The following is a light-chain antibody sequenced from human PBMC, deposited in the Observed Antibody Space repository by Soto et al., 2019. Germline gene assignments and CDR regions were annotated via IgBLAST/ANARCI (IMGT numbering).Light chain of an antibody. CDR1: NIGSKS. V-gene: IGLV3-21*04. CDR3: QVWDSSSDHRTV. J-gene: IGLJ2*01. CDR2: YDS. Sequence: SYELTQPPSVSVAPGKTARITCGGNNIGSKSVHWYQQKPGQAPVLVIYYDSDRPSGIPERFSGSNSGNTATLTISRVEAGDKADYYCQVWDSSSDHRTVFGGGTKLTVL.